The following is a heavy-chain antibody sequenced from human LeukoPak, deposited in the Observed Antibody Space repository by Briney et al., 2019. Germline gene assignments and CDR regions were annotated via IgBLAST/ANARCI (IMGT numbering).Heavy chain of an antibody. V-gene: IGHV3-11*01. J-gene: IGHJ5*02. CDR3: AIDYNA. CDR1: GYTFTEYY. D-gene: IGHD1-14*01. CDR2: ISASCSII. Sequence: GGSLRLSCAASGYTFTEYYMSWLRRAPGKGRVGVSYISASCSIIFCAGSVKGRFTISRDNAKNSLYLQLNSLRAEDTAVYYCAIDYNAWGQGTLVAVSS.